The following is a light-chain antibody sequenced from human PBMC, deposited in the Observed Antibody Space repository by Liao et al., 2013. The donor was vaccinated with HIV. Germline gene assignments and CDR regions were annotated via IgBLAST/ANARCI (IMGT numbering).Light chain of an antibody. CDR2: YDS. J-gene: IGLJ2*01. CDR3: QVWDHTSDHVV. CDR1: NIGSKS. V-gene: IGLV3-21*01. Sequence: SYVLPQPPSVSVAPGKTARITCGGNNIGSKSVHWYQQKPGQAPVLVIYYDSDRPSGIPERFSGSNSGNTATLTISRVEAGDEADYYCQVWDHTSDHVVFGGGTKLTVL.